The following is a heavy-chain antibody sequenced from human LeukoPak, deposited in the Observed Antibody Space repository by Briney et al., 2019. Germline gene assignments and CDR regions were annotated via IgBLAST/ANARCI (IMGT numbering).Heavy chain of an antibody. J-gene: IGHJ3*02. CDR2: INPSGGST. V-gene: IGHV1-46*01. Sequence: ASVKVSCKACGYTFTSYYMHWVRQAPGQGLEWMGIINPSGGSTSYAQKFQGRVTMTRDTSTSTVYMELSSLRSEDTAVYYCARGLLWFGELPHGAFDIWGQGTMVTVSS. D-gene: IGHD3-10*01. CDR3: ARGLLWFGELPHGAFDI. CDR1: GYTFTSYY.